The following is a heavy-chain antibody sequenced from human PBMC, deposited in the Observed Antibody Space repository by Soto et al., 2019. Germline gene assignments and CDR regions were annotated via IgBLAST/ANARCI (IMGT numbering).Heavy chain of an antibody. Sequence: EVQLVESGGGLVQPGGSLRLSCTASGFTFSSYSMNWVRQAPGKGLEWVSYISGSSTTIYYTDSVKGRFTISRDNAKNSLYLQLNTRRDEDTAFYYCARYSGYEDSWGQGTLVTVSS. CDR3: ARYSGYEDS. D-gene: IGHD5-12*01. CDR1: GFTFSSYS. J-gene: IGHJ4*02. V-gene: IGHV3-48*02. CDR2: ISGSSTTI.